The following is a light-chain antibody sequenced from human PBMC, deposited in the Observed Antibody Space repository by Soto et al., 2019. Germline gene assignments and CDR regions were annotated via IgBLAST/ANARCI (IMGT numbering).Light chain of an antibody. J-gene: IGKJ4*01. CDR3: QQSYTIPIT. V-gene: IGKV1-39*01. CDR1: QSIGGY. Sequence: DIQMTQSPSSLLASVGDRLTITCRASQSIGGYLNWYQQKPGEAPKLLIFNAASLQSGVPSRFSGSGSGTDFALTISSLQPEDFATYYCQQSYTIPITFGGGTKVETK. CDR2: NAA.